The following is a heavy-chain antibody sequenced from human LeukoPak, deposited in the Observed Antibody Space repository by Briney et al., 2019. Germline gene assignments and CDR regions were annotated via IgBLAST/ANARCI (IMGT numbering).Heavy chain of an antibody. D-gene: IGHD5-24*01. CDR3: AKGIGGWLQFFFDY. CDR1: GFTFSSYA. V-gene: IGHV3-23*01. Sequence: GGSLRLSCAASGFTFSSYAMSWVRQAPGKGLEWVSIISPGGSSTFYTDSVKGRFTISRDNSKNTLYLQMNSLRAEDTAVYYCAKGIGGWLQFFFDYWGQGTLVTVSS. J-gene: IGHJ4*02. CDR2: ISPGGSST.